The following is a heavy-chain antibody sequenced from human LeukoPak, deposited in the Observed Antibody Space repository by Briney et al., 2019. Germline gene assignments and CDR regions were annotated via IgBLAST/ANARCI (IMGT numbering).Heavy chain of an antibody. CDR3: ARTRAGTQLDY. CDR2: IYYSGST. J-gene: IGHJ4*02. D-gene: IGHD6-19*01. CDR1: GGSISSYY. Sequence: SETLSLTCTVSGGSISSYYWSWIRQPPGKGLEWIGYIYYSGSTNYNPSLKSRVTISVDTSKNQFSLKLSSVTAADTAVYYCARTRAGTQLDYWGQGTLVTVSS. V-gene: IGHV4-59*01.